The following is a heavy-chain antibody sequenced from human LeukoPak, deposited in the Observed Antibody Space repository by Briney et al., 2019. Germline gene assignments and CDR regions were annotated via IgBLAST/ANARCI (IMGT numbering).Heavy chain of an antibody. Sequence: ASVKVSCKASGYTFTSYDINWVRQATGQGLEWLRWMNPNSGDTLYAQKFQGRFTMTRNTSISTAYMELSSLRSDDTAVFYCSRSRWLRSGAMDVWGQGTTVIVSS. V-gene: IGHV1-8*01. D-gene: IGHD5-12*01. J-gene: IGHJ6*02. CDR1: GYTFTSYD. CDR2: MNPNSGDT. CDR3: SRSRWLRSGAMDV.